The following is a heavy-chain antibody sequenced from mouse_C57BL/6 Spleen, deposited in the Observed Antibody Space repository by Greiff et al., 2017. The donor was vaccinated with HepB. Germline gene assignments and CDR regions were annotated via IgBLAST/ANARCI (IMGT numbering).Heavy chain of an antibody. D-gene: IGHD3-2*02. J-gene: IGHJ2*01. CDR1: GYTFTSYW. CDR3: ARGGTAQATWSHFDY. Sequence: QVQLKQPGAELVKPGASVKMSCKASGYTFTSYWITWVKQRPGQGLEWIGDIYPGSGSTNYNEKFKSKATLTVDTSSSTAYMQLSSLTSEDSAVYYCARGGTAQATWSHFDYWGQGTTLTVSS. V-gene: IGHV1-55*01. CDR2: IYPGSGST.